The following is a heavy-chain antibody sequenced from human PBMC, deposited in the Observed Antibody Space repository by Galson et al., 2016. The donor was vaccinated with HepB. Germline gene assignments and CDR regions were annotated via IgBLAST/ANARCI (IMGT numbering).Heavy chain of an antibody. CDR1: GFTFSRYD. D-gene: IGHD3-3*02. CDR2: IGIADET. V-gene: IGHV3-13*01. CDR3: ARDHFSRANYYGMDV. Sequence: SLRLSCAASGFTFSRYDMHWVRQAPGKGLGWVSAIGIADETYYAGSVKGRFTISRDNAKNSLYLQMHRMRAEDTAVYYCARDHFSRANYYGMDVWGQGNTVTVAS. J-gene: IGHJ6*02.